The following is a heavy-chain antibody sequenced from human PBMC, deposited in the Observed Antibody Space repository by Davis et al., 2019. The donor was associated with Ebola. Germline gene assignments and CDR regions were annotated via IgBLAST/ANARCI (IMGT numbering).Heavy chain of an antibody. Sequence: GESLKISCSASGFIFSTYVMSWVRQAPGEGLVWVANIKQDASEKYYVDSVKGRFTISRDNAKNSLFLQMNSLRDEDTAVYYCARDGYSNDWGDYWGQGTLVTVSS. D-gene: IGHD6-19*01. CDR3: ARDGYSNDWGDY. J-gene: IGHJ4*02. CDR1: GFIFSTYV. V-gene: IGHV3-7*01. CDR2: IKQDASEK.